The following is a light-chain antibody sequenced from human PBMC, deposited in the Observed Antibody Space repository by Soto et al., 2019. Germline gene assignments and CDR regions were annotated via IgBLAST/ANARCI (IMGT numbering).Light chain of an antibody. CDR2: DAS. CDR1: QSVSID. CDR3: QHRHN. J-gene: IGKJ3*01. V-gene: IGKV3-11*01. Sequence: EVVLTQSPATLSLSPGDRATLSCRASQSVSIDFAWYQPKPGQAPRLLIYDASNRATGIPARFSGSGSGTDFTLTISSLEPEDFAVYYCQHRHNFGPGTKVDIK.